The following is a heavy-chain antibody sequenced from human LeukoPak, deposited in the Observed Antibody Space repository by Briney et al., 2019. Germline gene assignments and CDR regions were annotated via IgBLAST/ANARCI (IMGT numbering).Heavy chain of an antibody. CDR2: SDSDGSP. CDR1: GFTFSSYA. CDR3: AKDIQLST. Sequence: GGSLRLSCAASGFTFSSYAITWVREAPGKGLEWVSTSDSDGSPYYADSVKGRFTISRDNSKNTLSLQMNSLRVEDTAIYYCAKDIQLSTWGLGTMVTVSS. V-gene: IGHV3-23*01. J-gene: IGHJ3*01. D-gene: IGHD5-24*01.